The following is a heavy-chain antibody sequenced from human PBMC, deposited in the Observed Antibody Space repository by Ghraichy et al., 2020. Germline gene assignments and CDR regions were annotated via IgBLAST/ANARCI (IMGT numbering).Heavy chain of an antibody. CDR1: GGSISSYY. V-gene: IGHV4-4*09. J-gene: IGHJ4*02. D-gene: IGHD4-17*01. Sequence: SETLSLTCTVSGGSISSYYWSWIRQPPGKGLEWIGYIYTSGSTNYNPSLKSRVTISVDTSKNQFSLKLSSVTAADTAVYYCASRTATVTTFYDYWGQGTLVTVSS. CDR2: IYTSGST. CDR3: ASRTATVTTFYDY.